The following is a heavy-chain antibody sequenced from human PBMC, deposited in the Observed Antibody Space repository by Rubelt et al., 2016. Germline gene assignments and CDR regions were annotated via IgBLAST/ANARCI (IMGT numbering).Heavy chain of an antibody. CDR2: IWYDGSNK. Sequence: GFTFSSYGMHWVRQAPGKGLEWVAVIWYDGSNKYYADSVKGRFTISRDNSKNTLYLQMNSLRAEDTAVYYCARVPGGYCSSTSCYLFDYWGQGTLVTVSS. V-gene: IGHV3-30*19. J-gene: IGHJ4*02. D-gene: IGHD2-2*01. CDR3: ARVPGGYCSSTSCYLFDY. CDR1: GFTFSSYG.